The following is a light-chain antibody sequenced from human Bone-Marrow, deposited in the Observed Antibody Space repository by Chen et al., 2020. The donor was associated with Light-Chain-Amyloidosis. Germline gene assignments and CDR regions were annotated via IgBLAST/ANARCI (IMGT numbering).Light chain of an antibody. V-gene: IGLV6-57*01. CDR1: SGSIATNY. J-gene: IGLJ3*02. Sequence: NFMLTQPHSVSESPGKTVIISCTRSSGSIATNYVQWYQQRPGRSPTTVIYEDDQIPSGVPARFSGSIDRSSNSASLTISGLKTEDEADYYCQSYQGSSQGVFGGGTKLTVL. CDR3: QSYQGSSQGV. CDR2: EDD.